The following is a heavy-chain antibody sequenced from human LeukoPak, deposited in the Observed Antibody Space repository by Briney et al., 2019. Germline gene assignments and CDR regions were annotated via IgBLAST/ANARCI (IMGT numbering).Heavy chain of an antibody. CDR3: VRDPGTTIDS. Sequence: SETLSLTCAVYGGSFSGYYWSWIRQPPGKGLEWIGEINHSGSTNYNPSLKSRVTISVDTSKNQFSLKLSSVTAADTAVYYCVRDPGTTIDSWGPGILVIVSS. J-gene: IGHJ4*02. D-gene: IGHD1/OR15-1a*01. CDR1: GGSFSGYY. V-gene: IGHV4-34*01. CDR2: INHSGST.